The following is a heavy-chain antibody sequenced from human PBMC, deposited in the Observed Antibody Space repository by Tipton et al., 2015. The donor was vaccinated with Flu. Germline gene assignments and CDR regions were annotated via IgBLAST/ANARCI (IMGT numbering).Heavy chain of an antibody. CDR2: FHFTGGT. D-gene: IGHD3-22*01. Sequence: TLSLTCTVSGGSISRYYWSWVRQPPGKGPEWIGYFHFTGGTNYNPSLKSRVTTSVDTSKNQFSLKLRSVTAADTAVYYCTRGQAYYYDNSGYYPWYFDLWGRGTLVNGSS. J-gene: IGHJ2*01. CDR3: TRGQAYYYDNSGYYPWYFDL. V-gene: IGHV4-59*01. CDR1: GGSISRYY.